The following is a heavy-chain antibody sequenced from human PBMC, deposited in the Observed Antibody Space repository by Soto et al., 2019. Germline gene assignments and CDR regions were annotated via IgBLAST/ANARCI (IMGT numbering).Heavy chain of an antibody. Sequence: SETLSLTCAVSGYSISSSNWWGWIRQPPGKGLEWIVYIYYSGITYYNPSLKSRVTMSVDTSKNQFSLKLSSVTAVDTAVYYCARLSRYFDYWAQGTMVTVSS. CDR3: ARLSRYFDY. V-gene: IGHV4-28*01. CDR2: IYYSGIT. J-gene: IGHJ4*02. CDR1: GYSISSSNW.